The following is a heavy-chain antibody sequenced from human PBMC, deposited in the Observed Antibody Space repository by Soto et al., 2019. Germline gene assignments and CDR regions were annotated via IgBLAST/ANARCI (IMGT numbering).Heavy chain of an antibody. CDR1: GGTFSSYA. V-gene: IGHV1-69*13. CDR3: ARGFLEWLFPNWFDP. D-gene: IGHD3-3*01. CDR2: IIPIFGTA. J-gene: IGHJ5*02. Sequence: VASVKVSCKASGGTFSSYAISWVRQAPGQGLEWMGGIIPIFGTANYAQKFQGRVTITADESTSTAYMELSSLRSEDTAVYYCARGFLEWLFPNWFDPWGQGTLVTVSS.